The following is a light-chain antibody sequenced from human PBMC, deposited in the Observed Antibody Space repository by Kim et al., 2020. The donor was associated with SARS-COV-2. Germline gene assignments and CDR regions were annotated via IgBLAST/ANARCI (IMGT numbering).Light chain of an antibody. V-gene: IGLV1-47*01. Sequence: QSVLTQPPSASGTPGQRVTVTCSGNSSNIGPNYVYWYQHFPGTAPKLLIFRNYQRPSGVPDRFSGSKSGTSASLAIIGLRSEDEADYHCAAWDDSLSGWVFGGGPKVTVL. CDR3: AAWDDSLSGWV. CDR1: SSNIGPNY. CDR2: RNY. J-gene: IGLJ3*02.